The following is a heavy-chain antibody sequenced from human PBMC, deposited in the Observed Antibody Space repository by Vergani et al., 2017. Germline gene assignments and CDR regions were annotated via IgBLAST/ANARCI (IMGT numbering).Heavy chain of an antibody. Sequence: QLQLQESGPGLVKPSETLSLTCTVSGGSISSSSYYWGWIRQPPGKGLEWIGRIYYSGSTYYNPSLKSRVTISVDTSKNQFSLKLSSVTAADTAVYYCARHPEQISWAFDIWGQGTMVTVSS. D-gene: IGHD1-14*01. CDR3: ARHPEQISWAFDI. J-gene: IGHJ3*02. CDR1: GGSISSSSYY. V-gene: IGHV4-39*01. CDR2: IYYSGST.